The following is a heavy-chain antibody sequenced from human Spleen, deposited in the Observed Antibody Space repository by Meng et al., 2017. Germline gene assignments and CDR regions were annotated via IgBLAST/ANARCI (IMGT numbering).Heavy chain of an antibody. CDR1: DNSVRNGDYY. V-gene: IGHV4-61*08. CDR2: LSYTGTT. J-gene: IGHJ4*02. D-gene: IGHD2-8*01. CDR3: ATMVRQRGDFDC. Sequence: QVSLHESGQGLVRPSETLSLTCTVSDNSVRNGDYYWSWIRQPPGKGLEWIGSLSYTGTTNHNPSLKSRVTMSVDTSKNQFSLRLSSVTAADTAVYYCATMVRQRGDFDCWGQGTLVTVSS.